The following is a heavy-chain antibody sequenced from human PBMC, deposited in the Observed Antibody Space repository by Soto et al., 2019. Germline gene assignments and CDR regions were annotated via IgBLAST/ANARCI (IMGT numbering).Heavy chain of an antibody. CDR3: ATRMTTSPY. V-gene: IGHV3-66*01. D-gene: IGHD4-17*01. Sequence: EVRLVQSGGGLVQPGGSLRLSCAASLFIVSANYMSWVRQAPGKGLEWVSLIYSGGGTDYAESVKGRFTISRDNYKNTLYLQMNSLKAEDTGIYYCATRMTTSPYWGQGTMVTVSS. J-gene: IGHJ4*02. CDR1: LFIVSANY. CDR2: IYSGGGT.